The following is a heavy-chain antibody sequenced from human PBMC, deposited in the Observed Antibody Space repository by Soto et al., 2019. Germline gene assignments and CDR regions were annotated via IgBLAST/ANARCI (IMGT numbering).Heavy chain of an antibody. Sequence: ASVKVSCKASGYTFTNDFMHWVRQAPGQGLEWMGIINPSGSSTTYAQKFQGRVTITRDTSASTAYMELSSLRSEDTAVYYCARGPGGPDGPGDYWGQGTLVTVSS. D-gene: IGHD2-15*01. J-gene: IGHJ4*02. CDR2: INPSGSST. CDR1: GYTFTNDF. CDR3: ARGPGGPDGPGDY. V-gene: IGHV1-46*01.